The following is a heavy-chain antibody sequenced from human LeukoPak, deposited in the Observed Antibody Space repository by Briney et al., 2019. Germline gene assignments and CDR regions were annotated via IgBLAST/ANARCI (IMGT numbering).Heavy chain of an antibody. CDR1: GGSISSYY. CDR2: IYTSGST. D-gene: IGHD3-22*01. J-gene: IGHJ4*02. CDR3: ARAPSHYYDSSGSPQLFDY. V-gene: IGHV4-4*07. Sequence: PSETLSLTCTVSGGSISSYYWSWIRQPAGKGLEWIWRIYTSGSTNYNPSLKSRVTMSVDTSKNQFSLKLSSVTAADTAVYYCARAPSHYYDSSGSPQLFDYWGQGTLVTVSS.